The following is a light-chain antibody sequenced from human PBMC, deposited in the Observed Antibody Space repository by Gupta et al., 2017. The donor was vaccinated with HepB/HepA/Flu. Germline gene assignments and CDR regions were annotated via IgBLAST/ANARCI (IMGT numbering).Light chain of an antibody. J-gene: IGKJ4*01. V-gene: IGKV3-15*01. CDR1: QSVSSN. CDR3: QQYKNWPLT. Sequence: VLPQSPATLSVSPRERATLSCRASQSVSSNLAWYQQKPGQAPRLLIYGASTRATGIPARFSGSGSGTEFTLTISSLKSEDFAVYYCQQYKNWPLTFGGGTKVEIK. CDR2: GAS.